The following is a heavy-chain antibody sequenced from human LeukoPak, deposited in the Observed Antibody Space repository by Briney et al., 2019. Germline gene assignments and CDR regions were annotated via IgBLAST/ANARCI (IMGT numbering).Heavy chain of an antibody. Sequence: ASVKVSCKASGYTFTGYYMHWVRQAPGQGLEWMGWINPNSGGTNYAQKFQGRVTMTRDTSTSTAYMELSRLRSDDTAVYYCARVERELYCSGGSCYSNWFDPWGQGTLVTVSS. CDR1: GYTFTGYY. J-gene: IGHJ5*02. D-gene: IGHD2-15*01. CDR3: ARVERELYCSGGSCYSNWFDP. V-gene: IGHV1-2*02. CDR2: INPNSGGT.